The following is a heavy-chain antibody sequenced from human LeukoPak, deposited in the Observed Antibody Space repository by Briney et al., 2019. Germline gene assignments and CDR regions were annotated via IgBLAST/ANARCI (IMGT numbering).Heavy chain of an antibody. CDR1: GFTFSTYP. V-gene: IGHV3-30*04. Sequence: GGSLRLSCEASGFTFSTYPMHWVRQAPDKGLEWVAMISYHGSNEYYADSVKGRFTISRDNSKNTLYLQMNNPRVEDTAIYYCAKVHDTTGYYHYFDSWGQGTLVTVSS. J-gene: IGHJ4*02. D-gene: IGHD3-9*01. CDR2: ISYHGSNE. CDR3: AKVHDTTGYYHYFDS.